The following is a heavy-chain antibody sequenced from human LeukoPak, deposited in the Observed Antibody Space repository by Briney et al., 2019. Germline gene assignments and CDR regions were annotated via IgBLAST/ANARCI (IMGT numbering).Heavy chain of an antibody. J-gene: IGHJ4*02. CDR1: GYIFTSYD. Sequence: ASVRVSCKASGYIFTSYDISWVRQATGQGLEWMGWMNPNSGLTVYAQKFQGRVTMTRDMSTSTVYMELSSLRSEDTAVYYCARDTGVTRTTYYFDYWGQGTLVTVSS. D-gene: IGHD4-23*01. CDR2: MNPNSGLT. CDR3: ARDTGVTRTTYYFDY. V-gene: IGHV1-8*02.